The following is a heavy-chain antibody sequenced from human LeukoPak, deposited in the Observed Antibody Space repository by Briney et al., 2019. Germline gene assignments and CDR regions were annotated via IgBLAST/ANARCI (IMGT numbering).Heavy chain of an antibody. CDR3: ARRFSGMDV. CDR2: INHSGST. CDR1: GGSFSGYY. Sequence: SETLSLTCAVYGGSFSGYYWSWIRQPPGKGLEWIGEINHSGSTNYNPSLKSRVTISVDTSKNQFSLKLSSVTAADTAVYYCARRFSGMDVWGQGTTVTVSS. V-gene: IGHV4-34*01. J-gene: IGHJ6*02.